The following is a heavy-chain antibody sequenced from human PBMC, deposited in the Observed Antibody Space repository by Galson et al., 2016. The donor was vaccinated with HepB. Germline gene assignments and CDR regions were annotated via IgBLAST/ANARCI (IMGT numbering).Heavy chain of an antibody. V-gene: IGHV3-33*06. CDR2: MLSDADNK. CDR3: AKKITARPWGGSDY. D-gene: IGHD2-15*01. J-gene: IGHJ4*02. Sequence: SLRLSCAASGFIFSNFGFHWVRQAPGKGLEWVAVMLSDADNKYYAESVKGRFTISRDNSKNTLYLQMNSLRAEDTAVYYCAKKITARPWGGSDYWGPGTLVTVSS. CDR1: GFIFSNFG.